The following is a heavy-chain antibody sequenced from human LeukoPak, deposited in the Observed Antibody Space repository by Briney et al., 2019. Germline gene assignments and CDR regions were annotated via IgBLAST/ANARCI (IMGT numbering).Heavy chain of an antibody. J-gene: IGHJ6*02. CDR1: GFTFRIYA. Sequence: GGSLRLSCAASGFTFRIYAMSWVRQAPGKGLEWVSAIGGSGGSMYYADSVKGRFTISRDNSKNILHLQMNSLRAEDTAVYYCAKGGFSSGIYYYGMDVWGQGTTVTVSS. D-gene: IGHD3-22*01. CDR2: IGGSGGSM. CDR3: AKGGFSSGIYYYGMDV. V-gene: IGHV3-23*01.